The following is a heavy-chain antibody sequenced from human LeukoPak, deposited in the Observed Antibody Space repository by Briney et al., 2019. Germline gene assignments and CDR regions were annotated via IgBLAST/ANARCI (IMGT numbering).Heavy chain of an antibody. CDR3: ARDKGRQQWLVWGSHYMDV. CDR1: GGSISSSTYY. Sequence: PSEALSLTCTVSGGSISSSTYYWGWIRQPPGKGLEWIGSIYYSGSTYYNPSLKSRVTISVDTSKNQFSLKLSSVTAADTAVYYCARDKGRQQWLVWGSHYMDVWGKGTTVTISS. V-gene: IGHV4-39*07. CDR2: IYYSGST. J-gene: IGHJ6*03. D-gene: IGHD6-19*01.